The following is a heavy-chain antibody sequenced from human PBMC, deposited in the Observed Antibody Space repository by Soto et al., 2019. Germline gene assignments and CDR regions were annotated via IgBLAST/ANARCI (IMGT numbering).Heavy chain of an antibody. CDR2: ISTDGSFT. D-gene: IGHD2-2*01. CDR1: GFTFRNHW. J-gene: IGHJ3*01. CDR3: ARPRSKSSSGFDL. V-gene: IGHV3-74*03. Sequence: EQLVESGGTLVQPGGSLRLSCVTSGFTFRNHWMHWVRQAPGLGLEGVSRISTDGSFTTYADSVKGRFTISRDNAKNTVYLKVNSLRVEDTALYYGARPRSKSSSGFDLWGQGTMVTVSS.